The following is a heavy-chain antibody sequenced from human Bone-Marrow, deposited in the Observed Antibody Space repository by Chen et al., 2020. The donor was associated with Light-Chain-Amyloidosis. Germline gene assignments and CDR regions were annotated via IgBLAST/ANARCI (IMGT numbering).Heavy chain of an antibody. J-gene: IGHJ5*02. Sequence: QVQLQQWGAGLLRPSETLSLTCAVYGGSFSDYYWSWIRQSPGKGLGWSGEIKNSGSTKYNPSLKSRVSMSLDTSKNQFSLKLGSVTAADTAIYYCAKSLYCGGDCAWGQGTLVTVSS. CDR1: GGSFSDYY. D-gene: IGHD2-21*02. CDR2: IKNSGST. CDR3: AKSLYCGGDCA. V-gene: IGHV4-34*02.